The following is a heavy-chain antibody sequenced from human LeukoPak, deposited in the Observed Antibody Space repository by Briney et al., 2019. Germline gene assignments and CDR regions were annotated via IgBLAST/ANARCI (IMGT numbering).Heavy chain of an antibody. J-gene: IGHJ3*02. CDR1: GGFISSGSYY. Sequence: PSQTLSLTCTVSGGFISSGSYYWSWIRQPAGKGLEWIGRIYTSGSTNYNPSLKSRVTISVDTSKNQFSLKLSSVTAADTAVYYCARVPYDFWSGYYGAFDIWGQGTMVTVSS. V-gene: IGHV4-61*02. D-gene: IGHD3-3*01. CDR3: ARVPYDFWSGYYGAFDI. CDR2: IYTSGST.